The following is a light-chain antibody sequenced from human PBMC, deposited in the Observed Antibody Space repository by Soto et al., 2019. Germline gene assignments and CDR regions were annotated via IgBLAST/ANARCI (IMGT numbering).Light chain of an antibody. J-gene: IGLJ1*01. Sequence: QSALTQPASVSGSPGQWITISCTGTSSDVGTYNYVSWYQQYPGKAPKLIIYDVSTRPSGVSNRFSGSKSGNTASLTISGYQAEDAADYYSNSYTSDTTCTHVFGRGTNLTVL. CDR1: SSDVGTYNY. CDR2: DVS. CDR3: NSYTSDTTCTHV. V-gene: IGLV2-14*03.